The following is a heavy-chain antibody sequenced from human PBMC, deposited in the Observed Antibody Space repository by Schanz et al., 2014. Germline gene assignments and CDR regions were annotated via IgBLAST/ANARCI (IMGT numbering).Heavy chain of an antibody. J-gene: IGHJ4*02. Sequence: VQLVESGGSVVQPGRSLRLSCAGSGFSFSDYGMHWVRQAPGRGLEWVAVISYHGSERYYADSVKGRFTISRDNSKNTLYLQMNSLRTEDTAVYFCAKSYATSGYSGFDYWGQGTLVTVSS. D-gene: IGHD3-22*01. CDR1: GFSFSDYG. CDR2: ISYHGSER. V-gene: IGHV3-30*18. CDR3: AKSYATSGYSGFDY.